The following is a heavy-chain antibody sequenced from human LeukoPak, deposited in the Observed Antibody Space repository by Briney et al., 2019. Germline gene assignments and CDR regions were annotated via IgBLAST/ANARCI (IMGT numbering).Heavy chain of an antibody. D-gene: IGHD4-17*01. CDR1: GFTFSSYS. J-gene: IGHJ4*02. CDR2: ISSSSSYI. Sequence: PGGSLRLSCAASGFTFSSYSMNWVRQAPGKGLEGGSSISSSSSYIYYADSVKGRFTISRDNPKNSLYLQMNSLRAEDTAVYYCTKTTVTTCFDYWGQGTLVTVSS. V-gene: IGHV3-21*01. CDR3: TKTTVTTCFDY.